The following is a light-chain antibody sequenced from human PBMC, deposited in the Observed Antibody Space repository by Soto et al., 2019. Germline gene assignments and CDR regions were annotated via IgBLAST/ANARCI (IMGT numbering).Light chain of an antibody. CDR1: SSDVGAYNY. Sequence: QSALTQPASVSGSPGQSITISCTGTSSDVGAYNYVSWYQQHTGKAPKLLIYGVSYRHSGVSNRFSVSKSGDTAALTISVLLAEVEADDYCDSFTTDGATYVFGTGTKLTVL. J-gene: IGLJ1*01. CDR2: GVS. V-gene: IGLV2-14*03. CDR3: DSFTTDGATYV.